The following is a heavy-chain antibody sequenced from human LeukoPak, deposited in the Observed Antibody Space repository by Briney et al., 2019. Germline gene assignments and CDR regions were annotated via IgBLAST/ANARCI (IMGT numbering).Heavy chain of an antibody. CDR1: GFTVSSNY. V-gene: IGHV3-53*01. Sequence: GGSPKLSCAASGFTVSSNYMSWVRQAPGKGLEWVSVIYSGGSTYYADSVKGRFTISRDNSKNTLYLQMNSLRAEDTAVYYCAREVAVAGTGDYFDYWGQGTLVTVSS. CDR3: AREVAVAGTGDYFDY. CDR2: IYSGGST. D-gene: IGHD6-19*01. J-gene: IGHJ4*02.